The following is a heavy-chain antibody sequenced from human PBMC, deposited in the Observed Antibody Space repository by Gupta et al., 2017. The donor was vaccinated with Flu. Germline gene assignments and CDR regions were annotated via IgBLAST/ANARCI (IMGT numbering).Heavy chain of an antibody. V-gene: IGHV1-18*01. J-gene: IGHJ6*02. CDR2: ISAYNGDT. Sequence: QVQLVQSGAEVKKPGASVKVSCTTSGYTFTYYGISWVRQAPGQGLEWMGWISAYNGDTNYAQNLQGRVNMTTDTSTNTAYMELRSLRADDTAVYYCAKDSSSWYYPYYGMDVWGQGTTVTVSS. D-gene: IGHD6-13*01. CDR3: AKDSSSWYYPYYGMDV. CDR1: GYTFTYYG.